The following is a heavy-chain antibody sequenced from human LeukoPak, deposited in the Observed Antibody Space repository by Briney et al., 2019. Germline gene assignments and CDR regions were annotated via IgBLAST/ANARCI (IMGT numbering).Heavy chain of an antibody. D-gene: IGHD6-6*01. J-gene: IGHJ6*03. CDR3: ARISARPYYYYRDV. V-gene: IGHV4-4*07. CDR1: GGSISSYY. CDR2: IYTGGST. Sequence: SETLSLTCTVSGGSISSYYWSWIRQPAGKGLEWIGRIYTGGSTNYNPSLKSRVTMSVDTSKNQFSLKLSSVTAADTAVYYCARISARPYYYYRDVGGKGTPVTVSS.